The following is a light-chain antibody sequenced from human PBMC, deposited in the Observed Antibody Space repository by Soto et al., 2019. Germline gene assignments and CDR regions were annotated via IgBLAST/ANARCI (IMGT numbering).Light chain of an antibody. CDR3: QQYSNLPSWT. CDR1: QSVNNC. Sequence: EKVMTQSPAPLSMSPGERATLSCSSSQSVNNCLAWYQQQPGQAPRLLIYGASTMATGIPARFSGSGSGTECTLTISSLQSEDLSVYYCQQYSNLPSWTFGQGTKVE. J-gene: IGKJ1*01. V-gene: IGKV3-15*01. CDR2: GAS.